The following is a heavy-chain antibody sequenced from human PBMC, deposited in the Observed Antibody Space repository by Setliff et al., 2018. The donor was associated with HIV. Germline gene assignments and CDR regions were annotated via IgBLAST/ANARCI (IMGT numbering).Heavy chain of an antibody. J-gene: IGHJ6*03. V-gene: IGHV1-69*10. CDR3: ARLSIPAYYYMDV. CDR2: IIPILDIA. D-gene: IGHD2-21*01. CDR1: GYTFTSYG. Sequence: SVKVSCKASGYTFTSYGISWVRQAPGQGLEWMGGIIPILDIANYAQKFQGRVTITTDESTSTAYMELRSLRSDDTAVYYCARLSIPAYYYMDVWGKGTTVTVSS.